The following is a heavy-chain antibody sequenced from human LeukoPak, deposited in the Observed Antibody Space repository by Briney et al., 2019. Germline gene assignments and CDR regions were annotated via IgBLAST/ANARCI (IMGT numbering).Heavy chain of an antibody. CDR2: ISSGGST. Sequence: GGSLRLSCAASGFTVSSNYMSWVRQAPGKGLEWVSVISSGGSTNYADSVKGRFTISRDNSKNTLNLQMNSLRAEDTAAYYCARDGMIVGWYFQHWGQGTLVTVSS. CDR1: GFTVSSNY. D-gene: IGHD3-22*01. J-gene: IGHJ1*01. V-gene: IGHV3-66*01. CDR3: ARDGMIVGWYFQH.